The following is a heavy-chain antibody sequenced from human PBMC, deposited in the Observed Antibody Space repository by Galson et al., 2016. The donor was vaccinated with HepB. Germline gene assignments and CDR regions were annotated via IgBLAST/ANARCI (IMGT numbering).Heavy chain of an antibody. Sequence: SLRLSCAVSGFDFSNYWIHWVRQAPAKGLLWVSAIYNDGSIRTYADSVRGRFTISRDNPKNMVYLQMNSLRVEDTAVYYGARQANTAVADPFESWGQGTLVTVSS. CDR2: IYNDGSIR. V-gene: IGHV3-74*01. CDR1: GFDFSNYW. CDR3: ARQANTAVADPFES. J-gene: IGHJ4*02. D-gene: IGHD6-19*01.